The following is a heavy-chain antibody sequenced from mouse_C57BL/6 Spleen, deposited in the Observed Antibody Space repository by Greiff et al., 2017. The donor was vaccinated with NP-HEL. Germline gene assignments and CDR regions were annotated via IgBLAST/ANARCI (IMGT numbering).Heavy chain of an antibody. V-gene: IGHV1-69*01. Sequence: VQLQQSGAELVMPGASVKLSCKASGYTFTSYWMHWVKQRPGQGLEWIGEIDPSDSYTNYNQKFKGKSTLTVDKSSSTAYMQLSSLTSEDSAVYYCARSGQLRLREYFDYWGQGTTLTVSS. CDR2: IDPSDSYT. D-gene: IGHD3-2*02. CDR3: ARSGQLRLREYFDY. CDR1: GYTFTSYW. J-gene: IGHJ2*01.